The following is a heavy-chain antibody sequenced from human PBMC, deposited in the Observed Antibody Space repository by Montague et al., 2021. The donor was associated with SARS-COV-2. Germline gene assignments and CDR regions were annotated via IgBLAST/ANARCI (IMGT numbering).Heavy chain of an antibody. V-gene: IGHV4-34*10. CDR2: MYNSDNT. J-gene: IGHJ5*02. D-gene: IGHD4-17*01. Sequence: SETLSLTCSVYGGSFSDYYWTWIRQPPGKGLEWVGSMYNSDNTYYNPSLESRLTMSVDTSKNQFSLKLRSVTAADAAVYHCARAWRYGDYSGVHFAPWGQGTLVTVSS. CDR1: GGSFSDYY. CDR3: ARAWRYGDYSGVHFAP.